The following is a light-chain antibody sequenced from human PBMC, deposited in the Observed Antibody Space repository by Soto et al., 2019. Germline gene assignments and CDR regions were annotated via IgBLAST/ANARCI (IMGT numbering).Light chain of an antibody. J-gene: IGKJ5*01. Sequence: DIHMTQSPPSLSASVGDRVTITCRASQSTSSYLAWYQQKPGKAPVLLIYDASSLKSGVPSRFSGSGSGTDFTLTINSLQPEDFATYYCQHTNNFHFTFGQGTRLEIK. CDR1: QSTSSY. CDR3: QHTNNFHFT. CDR2: DAS. V-gene: IGKV1-12*01.